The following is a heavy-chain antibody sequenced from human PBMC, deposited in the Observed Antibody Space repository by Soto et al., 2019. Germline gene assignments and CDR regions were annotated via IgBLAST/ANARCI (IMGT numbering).Heavy chain of an antibody. J-gene: IGHJ5*02. CDR2: IGSKATNFAT. V-gene: IGHV3-73*01. Sequence: PGGSLRLSCAASGLTFSGSAMHWVRQASGKGLEWVGHIGSKATNFATTYAASVKGRFTISRDDSNNMAYLQMSSLKSEDTALYYCTSRDVLTALGSWGQGALVTVSS. CDR3: TSRDVLTALGS. CDR1: GLTFSGSA. D-gene: IGHD2-21*02.